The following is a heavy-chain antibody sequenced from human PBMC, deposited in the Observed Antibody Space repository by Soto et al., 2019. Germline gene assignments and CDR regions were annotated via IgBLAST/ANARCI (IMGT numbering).Heavy chain of an antibody. V-gene: IGHV3-21*01. Sequence: PVGSLRLSCAASGFSFSSYEMNWVRQSPGKGLEWVSSITHSGTYVYYADSVKGRFTISRDSASNSLFLQMTSLRAEDTAVYHCARARGNDWYSDYWGQGTLVTVSS. CDR3: ARARGNDWYSDY. CDR2: ITHSGTYV. J-gene: IGHJ4*02. CDR1: GFSFSSYE. D-gene: IGHD5-12*01.